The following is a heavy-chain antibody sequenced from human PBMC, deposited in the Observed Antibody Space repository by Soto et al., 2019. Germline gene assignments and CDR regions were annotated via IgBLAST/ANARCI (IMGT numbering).Heavy chain of an antibody. D-gene: IGHD5-18*01. Sequence: GGSLRLSCAASGFTFSTYGMHWVRQAPGKGLEWVAVISYDGSNKYYADSVKGRFTTSRDNSKNTLYLHVNSLRAEDTAVYYCAKARTAMVPDYWGQGTLVTVSS. V-gene: IGHV3-30*18. CDR1: GFTFSTYG. CDR2: ISYDGSNK. CDR3: AKARTAMVPDY. J-gene: IGHJ4*02.